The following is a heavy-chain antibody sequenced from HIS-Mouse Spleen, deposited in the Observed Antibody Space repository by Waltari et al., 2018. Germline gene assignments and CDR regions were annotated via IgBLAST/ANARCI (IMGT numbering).Heavy chain of an antibody. CDR3: TRVELRTSYGDYVGGYFDY. V-gene: IGHV3-49*03. J-gene: IGHJ4*02. Sequence: EVQLVESGGGLVQPGRSLRLSCTASGFTFGDYAMSWFRQAPGKGLEWVGFIRSKAYGWTTEYAASVKGRFTISRDDSKSIAYLQMNSLKTEDTAVYYCTRVELRTSYGDYVGGYFDYWGQGTLVTVSS. CDR2: IRSKAYGWTT. D-gene: IGHD4-17*01. CDR1: GFTFGDYA.